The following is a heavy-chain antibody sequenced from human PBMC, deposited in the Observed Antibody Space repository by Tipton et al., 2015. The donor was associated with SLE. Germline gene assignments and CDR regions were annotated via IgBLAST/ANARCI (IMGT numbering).Heavy chain of an antibody. CDR3: ARGARIAAPPGLDY. V-gene: IGHV4-59*12. J-gene: IGHJ4*02. D-gene: IGHD6-6*01. CDR2: IYHSGST. CDR1: GGSISSYY. Sequence: TLSLTCTVSGGSISSYYWSWIRQPPGKGLEWIGYIYHSGSTYYNPSLKSRVTISVDTSKNQFSLKLSSVTAADTAVYYCARGARIAAPPGLDYWGQGTLVTVSS.